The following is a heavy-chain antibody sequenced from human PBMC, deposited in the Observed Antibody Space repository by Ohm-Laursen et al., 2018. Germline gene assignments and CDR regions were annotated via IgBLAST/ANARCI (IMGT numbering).Heavy chain of an antibody. CDR1: GFTFSSYS. CDR2: IYSGGST. CDR3: ASASRDYYYGMDV. J-gene: IGHJ6*02. Sequence: SLRLSCTASGFTFSSYSISWVRQAPGKGLEWVSVIYSGGSTYYADSVKGRFTISRDNSKNTLYLQMNSLRAEDTAVYYCASASRDYYYGMDVWGQGTTVTVSS. V-gene: IGHV3-53*01.